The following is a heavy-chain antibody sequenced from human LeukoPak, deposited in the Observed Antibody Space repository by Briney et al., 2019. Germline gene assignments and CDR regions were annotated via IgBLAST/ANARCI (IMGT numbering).Heavy chain of an antibody. V-gene: IGHV4-4*02. J-gene: IGHJ5*02. CDR3: ARALNTRVVPS. D-gene: IGHD2-2*01. CDR2: IYHSGGT. Sequence: KSSETLSLTCAVSGDPINSIDWWSWVRQSPARGLEWIGEIYHSGGTTYNPSLKSRVTISVDTSQNQVSLKLSSVTAADTAVYYCARALNTRVVPSWGQGTLVTVSS. CDR1: GDPINSIDW.